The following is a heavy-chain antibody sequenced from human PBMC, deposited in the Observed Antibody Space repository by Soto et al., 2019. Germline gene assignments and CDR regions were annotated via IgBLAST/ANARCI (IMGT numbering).Heavy chain of an antibody. V-gene: IGHV3-48*01. CDR3: ARGLDN. CDR1: GFTFSSYS. CDR2: ISSSSSTI. J-gene: IGHJ4*02. Sequence: GGSQRLSCVASGFTFSSYSMNWVRQAPGKGLEWVSYISSSSSTICYADSVKGRFTISRDNAKNSLYLQMNSLRADDTAVYYCARGLDNWGQGTPVTVSS.